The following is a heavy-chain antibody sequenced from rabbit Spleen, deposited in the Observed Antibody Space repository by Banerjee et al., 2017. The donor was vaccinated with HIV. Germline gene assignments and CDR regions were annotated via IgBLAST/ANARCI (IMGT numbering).Heavy chain of an antibody. CDR1: GVSFSSNYY. V-gene: IGHV1S40*01. D-gene: IGHD8-1*01. Sequence: QSLEESGGGLVKPGGTLTLTCTASGVSFSSNYYMCWVRQAPGKGLEWIACIDSGSSGFTYFASWAKGRFTISKTSSTTVTLQMTSLTAADTATYFCARDAGSYNYIDVYFNLWGPGTLVTVS. CDR3: ARDAGSYNYIDVYFNL. CDR2: IDSGSSGFT. J-gene: IGHJ4*01.